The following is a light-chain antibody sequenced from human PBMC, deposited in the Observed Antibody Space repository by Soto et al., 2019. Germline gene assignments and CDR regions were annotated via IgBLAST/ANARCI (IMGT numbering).Light chain of an antibody. V-gene: IGKV3-20*01. Sequence: EIVLTQSPGTLSLSPGERATLSCRASQSFSSTSLAWYQQKPGQAPRLLIYGASSRATDIPDRFTGRGSGTDFTLTISSLEPEDFAVYYCQQYGGSPLTFGGGTKVEIK. CDR3: QQYGGSPLT. CDR2: GAS. CDR1: QSFSSTS. J-gene: IGKJ4*01.